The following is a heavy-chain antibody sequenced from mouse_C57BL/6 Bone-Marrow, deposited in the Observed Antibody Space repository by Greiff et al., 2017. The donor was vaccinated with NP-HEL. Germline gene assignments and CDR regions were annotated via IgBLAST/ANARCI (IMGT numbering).Heavy chain of an antibody. CDR1: GYTFTSYG. J-gene: IGHJ2*01. Sequence: QVQLQQSGAELARPGASVKLSCKASGYTFTSYGISWVKQRTGQGLEWIGEIYPGSGNTYYNEKFKGKATLTADKSSSTAYMELRSLTSEDSAVYFCARWVIYYDYYYFDYWGQGTTLTVSS. CDR2: IYPGSGNT. D-gene: IGHD2-4*01. V-gene: IGHV1-81*01. CDR3: ARWVIYYDYYYFDY.